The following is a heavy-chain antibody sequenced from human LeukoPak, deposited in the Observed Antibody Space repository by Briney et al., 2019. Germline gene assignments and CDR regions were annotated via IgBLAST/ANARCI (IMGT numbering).Heavy chain of an antibody. D-gene: IGHD5-12*01. Sequence: GGSLRLSCTASGFTFGDYAMSWVHQAPGKGLEWVGFIRSKAYGGTTEYAASVKGRFTISRDDSKSIAYLQMNSLKTEDTAVYYCTRAQRRGYSGYDLGYWGQGTLVTVSS. CDR1: GFTFGDYA. J-gene: IGHJ4*02. CDR3: TRAQRRGYSGYDLGY. V-gene: IGHV3-49*04. CDR2: IRSKAYGGTT.